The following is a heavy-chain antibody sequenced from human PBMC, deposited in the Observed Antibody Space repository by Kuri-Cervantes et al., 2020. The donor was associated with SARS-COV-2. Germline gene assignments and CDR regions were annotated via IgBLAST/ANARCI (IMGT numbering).Heavy chain of an antibody. CDR3: ARDWDDYGDYGFDY. V-gene: IGHV3-30-3*01. CDR1: GFTFSSYW. D-gene: IGHD4-17*01. Sequence: GGSLRLSCAASGFTFSSYWMHWVRQAPGKGLEWVAVISYDGSNKYYADSVKGRFTISRDNSKNTLYLQMNSLRAEDTAVYYCARDWDDYGDYGFDYWGQGTLVTVSS. CDR2: ISYDGSNK. J-gene: IGHJ4*02.